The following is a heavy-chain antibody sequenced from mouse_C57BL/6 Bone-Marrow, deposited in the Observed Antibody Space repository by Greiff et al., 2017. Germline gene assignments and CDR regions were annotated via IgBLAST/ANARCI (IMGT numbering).Heavy chain of an antibody. CDR3: AHYYGSLSYAMDY. D-gene: IGHD1-1*01. CDR2: IHPNSGST. CDR1: GYTFTSYW. J-gene: IGHJ4*01. Sequence: QVQLQQPGAELVKPGASVKLSCKASGYTFTSYWMHWVKQRPGQGLEWIGMIHPNSGSTNYNEKFKSKATLTVDKSSSTAYMQLSSLTSEDSAVYYCAHYYGSLSYAMDYWGQGTSVTVSS. V-gene: IGHV1-64*01.